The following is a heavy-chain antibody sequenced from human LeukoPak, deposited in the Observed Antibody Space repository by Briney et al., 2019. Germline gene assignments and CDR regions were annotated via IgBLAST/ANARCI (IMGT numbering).Heavy chain of an antibody. CDR2: IYSGGST. CDR1: GFTVSSNY. D-gene: IGHD3-22*01. CDR3: ARQYYDSSGYRD. J-gene: IGHJ4*02. Sequence: GGSLRLSCAASGFTVSSNYVSWVRQAPGKGLEWVSVIYSGGSTYYADSVKGRFTISRDNSKNTLYLQMNSLRAEDTAVYYCARQYYDSSGYRDWGQGTLVTVSS. V-gene: IGHV3-66*04.